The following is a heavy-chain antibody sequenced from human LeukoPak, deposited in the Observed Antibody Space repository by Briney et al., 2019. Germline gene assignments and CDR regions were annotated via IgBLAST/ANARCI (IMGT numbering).Heavy chain of an antibody. CDR2: IYYSGST. Sequence: SETLSLTCTVSGGSISTYYWSWIRQPPGKGLEWIGYIYYSGSTNYNPSLKSRATISVDTSKNQFSLKLSSVTAADTAVYYCARAGYGSSWRNYYFDYWGQGTLVTVSS. J-gene: IGHJ4*02. CDR1: GGSISTYY. D-gene: IGHD6-13*01. V-gene: IGHV4-59*01. CDR3: ARAGYGSSWRNYYFDY.